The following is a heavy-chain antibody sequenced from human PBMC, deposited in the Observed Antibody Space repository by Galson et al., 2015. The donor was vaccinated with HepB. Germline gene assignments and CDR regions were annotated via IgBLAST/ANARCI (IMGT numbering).Heavy chain of an antibody. V-gene: IGHV1-18*01. CDR2: TSPYNANT. CDR1: GLTTYA. Sequence: SVKVSCTASGLTTYAINWVRQAPGQGLEWMGWTSPYNANTNSARNSQGRVTMTTDTSTRTADMELLSLRSDDTAMYYCSRGGMPTIGGPTFDFWGQGTLVTVSS. D-gene: IGHD5-24*01. J-gene: IGHJ4*02. CDR3: SRGGMPTIGGPTFDF.